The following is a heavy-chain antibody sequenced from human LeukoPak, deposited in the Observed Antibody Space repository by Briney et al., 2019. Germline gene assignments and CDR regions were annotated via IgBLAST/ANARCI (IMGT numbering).Heavy chain of an antibody. CDR3: AKDWDDYYGSGSYFDY. V-gene: IGHV3-30*02. J-gene: IGHJ4*02. CDR2: IRYDGSNK. CDR1: GFTFSSYG. Sequence: GGSLRLSCAASGFTFSSYGMHWVRQAPGKGLEWVAFIRYDGSNKYYTDSVKGRFTISRGNSKNTLYLQMNSLKTEDTAVYYCAKDWDDYYGSGSYFDYWGQGTLVTVSS. D-gene: IGHD3-10*01.